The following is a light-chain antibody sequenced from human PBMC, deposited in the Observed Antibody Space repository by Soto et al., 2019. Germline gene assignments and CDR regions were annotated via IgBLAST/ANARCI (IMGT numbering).Light chain of an antibody. Sequence: DIQMTQSPSTLSASVGDRVTITCRASQSISNWLAWYQQRPGKAPKLLIYQASSLEGGVPSRFSGSGSGTEFTLTISSLQPDDFATYYCQQYNTYSRTFGQRTKVEIK. J-gene: IGKJ1*01. CDR1: QSISNW. V-gene: IGKV1-5*03. CDR2: QAS. CDR3: QQYNTYSRT.